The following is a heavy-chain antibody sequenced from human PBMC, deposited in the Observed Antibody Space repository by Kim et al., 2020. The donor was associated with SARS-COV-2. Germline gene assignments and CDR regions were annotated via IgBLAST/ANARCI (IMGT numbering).Heavy chain of an antibody. D-gene: IGHD6-25*01. V-gene: IGHV1-69*13. CDR3: ATPGGYSSGWYLGY. Sequence: SVKVSCKASGGTFSSYAISWVRQAPGQGLEWMGGIIPIFGTANYAQKFQGRVTITADESTSTAYMELSSLRSEDTAVYYCATPGGYSSGWYLGYWGQGTLVTVSS. J-gene: IGHJ4*02. CDR2: IIPIFGTA. CDR1: GGTFSSYA.